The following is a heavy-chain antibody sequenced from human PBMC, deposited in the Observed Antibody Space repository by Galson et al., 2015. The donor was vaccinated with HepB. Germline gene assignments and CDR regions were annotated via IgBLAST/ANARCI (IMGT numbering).Heavy chain of an antibody. D-gene: IGHD5-18*01. J-gene: IGHJ6*02. Sequence: SLRLSCAASGFTFNDYAMSWVRQAPGKELEWVSTINGGGGSTFYADSVQGRFTISRDDSKNTLFLEMNSLRDGDTAVYFCAKKTAAMWYYYGMDVWGQGTSVTVSS. CDR1: GFTFNDYA. CDR2: INGGGGST. CDR3: AKKTAAMWYYYGMDV. V-gene: IGHV3-23*01.